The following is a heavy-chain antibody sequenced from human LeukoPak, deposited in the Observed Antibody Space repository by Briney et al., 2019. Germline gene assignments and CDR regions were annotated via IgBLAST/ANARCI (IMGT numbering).Heavy chain of an antibody. D-gene: IGHD6-13*01. J-gene: IGHJ4*02. CDR1: GYTFTSYD. CDR2: MNPNSGNT. CDR3: ARGRWVSNRALNY. V-gene: IGHV1-8*01. Sequence: GASVTVSCKASGYTFTSYDIHWVRQATGQGLEWIGWMNPNSGNTDYAQKFQLRVTMTRNTSISTAYMELSSLRSEDTAVYYCARGRWVSNRALNYWGQGTLVTVSS.